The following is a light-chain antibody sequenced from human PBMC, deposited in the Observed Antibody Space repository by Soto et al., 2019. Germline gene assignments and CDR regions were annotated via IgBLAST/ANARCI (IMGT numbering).Light chain of an antibody. CDR3: QQYNKSPWT. V-gene: IGKV3-15*01. CDR2: GAS. CDR1: QSIRSD. J-gene: IGKJ1*01. Sequence: EIVMTQSPSTRPVSPGERATLSCRASQSIRSDVAWYQQKPGQAPRILIYGASTRETGIPARFSGSGSGTEFTLTINSLQSEDFAISYCQQYNKSPWTFGQGTKVDIK.